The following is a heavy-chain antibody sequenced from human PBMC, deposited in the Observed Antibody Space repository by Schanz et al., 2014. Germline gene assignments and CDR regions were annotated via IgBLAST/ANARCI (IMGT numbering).Heavy chain of an antibody. D-gene: IGHD2-15*01. J-gene: IGHJ6*02. V-gene: IGHV3-33*06. Sequence: QVQLVESGGGVVQFGRSLRLSCVASGFTFSSYGMHWVRQAPGKGLEWVAVIWYDENNKHYADSVKGRFTISRDNSENTLYLQMNSLSADDTAVCYCAKGMGYCSGGTCYDYYYYGLDVWGQGTTVTVSS. CDR1: GFTFSSYG. CDR2: IWYDENNK. CDR3: AKGMGYCSGGTCYDYYYYGLDV.